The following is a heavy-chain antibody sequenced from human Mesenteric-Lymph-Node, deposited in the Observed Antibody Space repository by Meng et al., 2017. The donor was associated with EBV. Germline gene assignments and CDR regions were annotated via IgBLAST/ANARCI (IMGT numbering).Heavy chain of an antibody. CDR3: ARGRLYDFWSGQYYFDY. V-gene: IGHV4-34*01. CDR2: INHSGST. D-gene: IGHD3-3*01. Sequence: QVQLQPWGAGLLKPSXSLSLTCSXYGGSFSGYYWSWIRQPPGKGLEWIGEINHSGSTNYNPSLKSRVTISVDTSKNQFSLKLSSVTAADTAVYYCARGRLYDFWSGQYYFDYWGQGTLVTVSS. J-gene: IGHJ4*02. CDR1: GGSFSGYY.